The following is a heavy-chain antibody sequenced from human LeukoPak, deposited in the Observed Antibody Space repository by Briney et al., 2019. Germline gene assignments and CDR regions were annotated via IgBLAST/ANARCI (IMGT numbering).Heavy chain of an antibody. D-gene: IGHD2-2*01. CDR1: GGSFSGYY. Sequence: SETLSLTCAVYGGSFSGYYWSWIRQPPGKGLEWIGEINHSGSTNYNPSLRSRVTMSVDTSKNQFSLKLSSVTAADTAVYYCASESGSTGFDYWGQGTLVTVSS. V-gene: IGHV4-34*01. CDR3: ASESGSTGFDY. J-gene: IGHJ4*02. CDR2: INHSGST.